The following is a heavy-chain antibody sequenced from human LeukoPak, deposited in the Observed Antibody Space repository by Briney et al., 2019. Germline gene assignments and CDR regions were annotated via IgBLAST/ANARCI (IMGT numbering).Heavy chain of an antibody. Sequence: GASVKVSCKASGYTFTSYGISWVRQATGQGLEWMGWMNPNSGNTGYAQKFQGRVTITRNTSISTAYMELSSLRSEDTAVYYCARGRVVYYYMDVWGKGTTVTVSS. V-gene: IGHV1-8*03. CDR2: MNPNSGNT. CDR3: ARGRVVYYYMDV. D-gene: IGHD3-3*01. J-gene: IGHJ6*03. CDR1: GYTFTSYG.